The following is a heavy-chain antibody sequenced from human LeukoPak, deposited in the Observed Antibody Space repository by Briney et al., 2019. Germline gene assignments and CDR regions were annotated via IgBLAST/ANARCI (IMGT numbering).Heavy chain of an antibody. J-gene: IGHJ4*02. CDR1: GFTFSSYA. CDR2: ISGSCGST. CDR3: AKDRTGTPYFFDY. Sequence: PGGSLRLSCAASGFTFSSYAMSGVRQAPGKGLEWVSAISGSCGSTYYADAVKCRFTISRDNAKTPLYLQMNSLRAEDTAAYYCAKDRTGTPYFFDYWGQGTLVTVSS. V-gene: IGHV3-23*01. D-gene: IGHD1/OR15-1a*01.